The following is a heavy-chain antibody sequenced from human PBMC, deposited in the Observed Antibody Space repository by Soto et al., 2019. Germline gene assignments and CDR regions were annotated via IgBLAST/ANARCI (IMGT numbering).Heavy chain of an antibody. D-gene: IGHD2-21*01. V-gene: IGHV1-18*01. CDR1: GYTFTSYG. Sequence: ASVKVSCKASGYTFTSYGISWVRQAPGQGLEWMGWISTYNGNTNYAQKVQDRITMTTDTSTSTAYMELRSLTFDDTAVYYCARIKAYCGGATCTAAFDIWGQGTKVTVS. CDR3: ARIKAYCGGATCTAAFDI. CDR2: ISTYNGNT. J-gene: IGHJ3*02.